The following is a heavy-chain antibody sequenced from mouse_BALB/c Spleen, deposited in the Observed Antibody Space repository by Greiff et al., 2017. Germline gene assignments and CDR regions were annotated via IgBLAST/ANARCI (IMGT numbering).Heavy chain of an antibody. J-gene: IGHJ4*01. CDR3: TTLDY. CDR2: IDPSDSYT. CDR1: GYTFTSYW. V-gene: IGHV1S127*01. Sequence: VQLQQPGAELVKPGASVKMSCKASGYTFTSYWMHWVKQRPGQGLEWIGTIDPSDSYTSYNQKFKGKATLTVDTSSSTAYMQLSSLTSEDSAVYYCTTLDYWGQGTSVTVSS.